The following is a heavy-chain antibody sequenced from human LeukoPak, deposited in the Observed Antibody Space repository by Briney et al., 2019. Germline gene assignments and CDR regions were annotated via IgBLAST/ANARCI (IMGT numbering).Heavy chain of an antibody. J-gene: IGHJ3*02. D-gene: IGHD6-19*01. Sequence: GASVKVSCKAFGYTFTSNYMHWVRQAPGQGPEWMGVISPSGGSTTYAQKFQGRVTMTRDMSTTTDYMELSSLRSEDTAVYYCARMSGWYDVGAFDIWGQGTMVTVSS. CDR1: GYTFTSNY. V-gene: IGHV1-46*01. CDR3: ARMSGWYDVGAFDI. CDR2: ISPSGGST.